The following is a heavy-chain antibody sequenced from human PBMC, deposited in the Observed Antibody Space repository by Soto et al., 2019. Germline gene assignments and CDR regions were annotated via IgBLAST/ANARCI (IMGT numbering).Heavy chain of an antibody. CDR2: ISGSGGST. CDR1: GFTFSSYA. D-gene: IGHD2-2*01. Sequence: GGSLRLSCAASGFTFSSYAMSWVRQAPGKGLEWVSAISGSGGSTYYADSVKGRFTISRDDPKNTLYLDMNSLRVEDTAVYYCAKDPPWTVGPLAMDVWGQGTTVTVSS. CDR3: AKDPPWTVGPLAMDV. V-gene: IGHV3-23*01. J-gene: IGHJ6*02.